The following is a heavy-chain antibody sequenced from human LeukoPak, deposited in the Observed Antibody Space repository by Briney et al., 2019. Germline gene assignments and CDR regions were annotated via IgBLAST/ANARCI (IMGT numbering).Heavy chain of an antibody. Sequence: GASVKVSCKASGYIFGSYGMNWVRQVPGQGLEWVGWISGYDGVTNYAQALRGRVTMTTDTSTTTVYMHLRDLRSDDTAVYYCARDYRPDLGDHEIWGQGTMVTASS. D-gene: IGHD4-17*01. J-gene: IGHJ3*02. CDR2: ISGYDGVT. CDR3: ARDYRPDLGDHEI. V-gene: IGHV1-18*01. CDR1: GYIFGSYG.